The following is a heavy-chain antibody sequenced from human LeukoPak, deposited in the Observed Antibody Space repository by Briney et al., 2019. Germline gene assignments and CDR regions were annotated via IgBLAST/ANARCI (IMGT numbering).Heavy chain of an antibody. CDR1: GFTFSDHY. J-gene: IGHJ4*02. CDR2: TRNKANSYTT. Sequence: GGSLRLSCAASGFTFSDHYMDWVRQALGKGLEWVGRTRNKANSYTTEYAASVKGRFTISRDDSKNSLYLQMNSLKTEDTAVYYCARVAPTRYTAMVTGPLDYWGQGTLVTVSS. CDR3: ARVAPTRYTAMVTGPLDY. V-gene: IGHV3-72*01. D-gene: IGHD5-18*01.